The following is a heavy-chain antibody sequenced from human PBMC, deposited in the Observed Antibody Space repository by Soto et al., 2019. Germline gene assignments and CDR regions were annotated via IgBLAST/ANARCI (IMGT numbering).Heavy chain of an antibody. V-gene: IGHV3-30-3*01. CDR1: GFTFSTYA. CDR2: ISNDESKK. Sequence: QVQLVEAGGVVVQPGRALRLSCAAYGFTFSTYAVHWVRQAPGKGLEWGSVISNDESKKYYADSVKGRFTISRDNSNNTVYLQMNRLRAKDTAVYYCARSIAVAGLDYWGPGTLVNVSS. D-gene: IGHD6-19*01. CDR3: ARSIAVAGLDY. J-gene: IGHJ4*02.